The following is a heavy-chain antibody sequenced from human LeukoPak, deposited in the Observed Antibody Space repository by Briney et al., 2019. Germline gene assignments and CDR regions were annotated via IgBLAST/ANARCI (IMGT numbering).Heavy chain of an antibody. Sequence: ASVKVSCKASGYTFIGYYIHWVRQAPGQGLEWVGWIIPNSGDTKYAQKFQGRVTMTTDTSTSTAYMELRSLRSDDTAVYYCARVSSYSSGWSDWGQGTLVTVSS. V-gene: IGHV1-2*02. CDR2: IIPNSGDT. J-gene: IGHJ4*02. CDR3: ARVSSYSSGWSD. D-gene: IGHD6-19*01. CDR1: GYTFIGYY.